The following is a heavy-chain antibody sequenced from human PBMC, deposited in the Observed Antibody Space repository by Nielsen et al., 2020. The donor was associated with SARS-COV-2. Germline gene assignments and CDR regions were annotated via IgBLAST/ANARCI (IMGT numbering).Heavy chain of an antibody. CDR3: STGGVAAVGTYYYYYGMDV. CDR1: GFTFRNAW. D-gene: IGHD6-13*01. Sequence: GALKISCVASGFTFRNAWMTWVRQAPGKGLVWVGRIKAKTDCETTVYAAPVQGRFTISRDDSEMTLYLQMDSLEIEDTGVYYCSTGGVAAVGTYYYYYGMDVWGQGTTVAVSS. J-gene: IGHJ6*02. CDR2: IKAKTDCETT. V-gene: IGHV3-15*01.